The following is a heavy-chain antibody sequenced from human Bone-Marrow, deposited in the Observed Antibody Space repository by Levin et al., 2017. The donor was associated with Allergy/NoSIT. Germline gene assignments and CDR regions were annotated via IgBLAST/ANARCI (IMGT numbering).Heavy chain of an antibody. D-gene: IGHD3-16*01. CDR2: ISSSGHDI. CDR1: GFTFSDYY. Sequence: GGSLRLSCAASGFTFSDYYMSWIRQAPGKGPECISYISSSGHDICYADSVKGRFTISRDNAQNSLYLEMNGLSAEDTAVYYCAGTARQFGIWGQGTVVAVS. J-gene: IGHJ3*02. V-gene: IGHV3-11*01. CDR3: AGTARQFGI.